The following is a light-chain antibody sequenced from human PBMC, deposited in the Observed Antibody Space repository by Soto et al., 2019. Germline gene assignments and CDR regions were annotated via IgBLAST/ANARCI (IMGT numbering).Light chain of an antibody. J-gene: IGKJ1*01. CDR3: QKYGGSPIT. CDR2: GAS. Sequence: IRLPQSRGSLSGPAAPTLAGSGRASQSVSSKLAWYQQKPGQAPRLLISGASSRATGIPDRFSGSGSGTDFTLTISRLEPEDFAMYFCQKYGGSPITFGQGTKVDIK. CDR1: QSVSSK. V-gene: IGKV3-20*01.